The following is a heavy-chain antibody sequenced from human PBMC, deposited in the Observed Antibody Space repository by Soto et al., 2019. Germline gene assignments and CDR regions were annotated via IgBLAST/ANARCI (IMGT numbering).Heavy chain of an antibody. CDR2: ISYDGSNK. CDR1: GFTFSSYG. CDR3: AKDESSYYDSSGYHMAPLGY. Sequence: YLRLSCAASGFTFSSYGMHWVRQSPGKGLEWVAVISYDGSNKYYADSVKGRFTISRDNSKNTLYLQMNSLRAEDTAVYYCAKDESSYYDSSGYHMAPLGYWGQGTLVTVSS. V-gene: IGHV3-30*18. J-gene: IGHJ4*02. D-gene: IGHD3-22*01.